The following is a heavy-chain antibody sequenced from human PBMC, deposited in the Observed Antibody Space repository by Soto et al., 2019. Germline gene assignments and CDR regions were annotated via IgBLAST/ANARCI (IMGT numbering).Heavy chain of an antibody. CDR3: AHRGDSGDPRWFDY. V-gene: IGHV2-5*01. Sequence: QITLKESGPTLVKPTQTLTLTCTFSGFSLSTSGVGVGWIRQPPGKALEWLALIYWNDDKRYSPSLKSRLTITKDTSKKQVVLTMTNMDPVDTATYYCAHRGDSGDPRWFDYWGQGTLVTVSS. J-gene: IGHJ4*02. D-gene: IGHD4-17*01. CDR2: IYWNDDK. CDR1: GFSLSTSGVG.